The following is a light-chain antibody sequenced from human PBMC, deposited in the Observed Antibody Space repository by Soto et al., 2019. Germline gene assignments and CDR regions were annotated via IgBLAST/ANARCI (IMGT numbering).Light chain of an antibody. V-gene: IGKV3-20*01. CDR3: QQYGSSPPKWT. CDR2: GAF. Sequence: EIVLTQSPGTLSLSPGERATLSCRASQSVTSSYLAWYQQKPGQAPRLLIYGAFNRATGIPDRFSGSGSGTDFTLTISRLEPEDFAMYYCQQYGSSPPKWTFGQGTKVEIK. CDR1: QSVTSSY. J-gene: IGKJ1*01.